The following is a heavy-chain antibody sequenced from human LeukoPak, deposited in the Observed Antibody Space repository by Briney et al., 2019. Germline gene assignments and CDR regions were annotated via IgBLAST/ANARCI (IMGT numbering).Heavy chain of an antibody. CDR3: ARHLKDYYDSSGYYYEAFDI. CDR2: SYPGDSDT. CDR1: GYSFTSYW. V-gene: IGHV5-51*01. D-gene: IGHD3-22*01. Sequence: GESLKISCKASGYSFTSYWIGWVRQMPGKGLEWMGISYPGDSDTRYSPSFQGQVTISADKSISTAYLQWSSLKASDTAMYYCARHLKDYYDSSGYYYEAFDIWGQGTMVTVSS. J-gene: IGHJ3*02.